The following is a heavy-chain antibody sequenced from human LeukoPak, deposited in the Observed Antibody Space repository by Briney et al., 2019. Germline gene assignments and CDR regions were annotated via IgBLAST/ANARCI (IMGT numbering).Heavy chain of an antibody. D-gene: IGHD3-10*01. CDR1: GLTFSSYA. Sequence: GGSLRLSCAASGLTFSSYAMSWVRQAPGKGLEWVSAISGSSGHTYYADSVKGRFTISRDNSKNTLYLQMSSLRAEDSAVYYCAKRGGYETMAAFDYWGQGTLVTVSS. V-gene: IGHV3-23*01. CDR2: ISGSSGHT. J-gene: IGHJ4*02. CDR3: AKRGGYETMAAFDY.